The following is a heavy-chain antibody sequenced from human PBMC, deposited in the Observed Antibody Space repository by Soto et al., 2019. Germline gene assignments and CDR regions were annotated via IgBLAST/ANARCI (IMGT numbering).Heavy chain of an antibody. CDR3: SKLGSGYYTGLYVDY. J-gene: IGHJ4*02. V-gene: IGHV3-7*03. CDR2: IKKDGSEN. CDR1: AFTLEANW. Sequence: PGRSMRLSWESSAFTLEANWMSCVRPPPRKGLEWVAHIKKDGSENYYVDAVPGRFTVTRDNTKNSLYLQMNSLRAEDTAVDYCSKLGSGYYTGLYVDYWGQGTLVTVSS. D-gene: IGHD3-3*01.